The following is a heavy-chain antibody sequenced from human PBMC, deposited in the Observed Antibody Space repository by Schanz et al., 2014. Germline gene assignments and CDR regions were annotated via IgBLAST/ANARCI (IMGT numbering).Heavy chain of an antibody. CDR2: INHSGST. CDR3: ARGPDSTSADVTRGRRRYYFDY. J-gene: IGHJ4*02. V-gene: IGHV4-34*01. Sequence: QVQLQQWGAGLLKPSETLSLSCAVYSGSFSGYYWSWIRQPPGKGLEWIGEINHSGSTNYNPSLKSRVTIAVDTSKNHFSLKLSSVPAADTAVYYCARGPDSTSADVTRGRRRYYFDYWGQGTLVTVSS. CDR1: SGSFSGYY. D-gene: IGHD6-13*01.